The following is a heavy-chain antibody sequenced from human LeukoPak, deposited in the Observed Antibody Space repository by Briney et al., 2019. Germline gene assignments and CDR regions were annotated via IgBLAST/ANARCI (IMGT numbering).Heavy chain of an antibody. CDR1: GFTFSDHY. CDR3: ARDPPDCRSSSCRWGGWIDP. J-gene: IGHJ5*02. CDR2: TRDRANGYTT. D-gene: IGHD2-2*01. V-gene: IGHV3-72*01. Sequence: PGGSLRLSCAASGFTFSDHYMDWVRQAPGKGLEWVGRTRDRANGYTTEYAASVKGRFTISRDDSENSLYLQINSLRAEDTAVYYCARDPPDCRSSSCRWGGWIDPWGQGTLVTVSS.